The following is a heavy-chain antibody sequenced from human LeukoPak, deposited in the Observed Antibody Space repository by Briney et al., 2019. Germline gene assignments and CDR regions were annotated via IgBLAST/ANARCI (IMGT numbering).Heavy chain of an antibody. V-gene: IGHV3-53*01. CDR2: TYSDGNT. CDR3: ARDLSYFDY. CDR1: GVSVSSTY. D-gene: IGHD2/OR15-2a*01. J-gene: IGHJ4*02. Sequence: GGSLRLSCAVSGVSVSSTYMTWVRQAPGKGLEWGSITYSDGNTYYAESVRGRFTVSRGYSKNTLYLQMKSLRVEDTAFYYCARDLSYFDYWGQGTLVTVSS.